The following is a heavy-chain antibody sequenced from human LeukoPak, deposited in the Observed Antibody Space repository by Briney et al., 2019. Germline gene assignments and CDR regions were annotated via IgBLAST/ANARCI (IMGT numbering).Heavy chain of an antibody. CDR1: GYTFTGYY. CDR2: INPNSGGT. Sequence: ASVTVSCKASGYTFTGYYMHWVRQAPGQGLEWMGWINPNSGGTNYAQKFQGRVTMTRDTSISTAYMELSRLRSDDTAVYYCARDVGSSWYVRWFDPWGQGTLVTVSS. J-gene: IGHJ5*02. CDR3: ARDVGSSWYVRWFDP. D-gene: IGHD6-13*01. V-gene: IGHV1-2*02.